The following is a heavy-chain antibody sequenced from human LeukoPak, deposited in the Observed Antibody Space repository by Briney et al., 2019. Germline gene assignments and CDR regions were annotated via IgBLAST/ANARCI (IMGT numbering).Heavy chain of an antibody. J-gene: IGHJ5*02. Sequence: ASVKVSCKASGYTFTSYDINWVRQATGQGLEWMGWMNPNSSNTGYAQKFQGRVTMTRNTSISTAYMELSSLRSEDTAVYYCARVSGGARRLRWFDPWGQGTLVTVSS. V-gene: IGHV1-8*01. D-gene: IGHD3-10*01. CDR3: ARVSGGARRLRWFDP. CDR1: GYTFTSYD. CDR2: MNPNSSNT.